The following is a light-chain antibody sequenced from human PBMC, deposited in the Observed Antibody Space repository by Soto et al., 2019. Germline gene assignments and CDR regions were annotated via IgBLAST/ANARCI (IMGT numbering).Light chain of an antibody. Sequence: QSVLTQPPSVSGAPGQRVTISCTGSNSNIGAGFAVHWYQQLPGTAPKLLIHGNNNRPSRVPDRFSGSKSDTSASLAITGLQADDEADYYCHSYDSRLNCYVFGTGTKVTVL. CDR2: GNN. V-gene: IGLV1-40*01. CDR3: HSYDSRLNCYV. J-gene: IGLJ1*01. CDR1: NSNIGAGFA.